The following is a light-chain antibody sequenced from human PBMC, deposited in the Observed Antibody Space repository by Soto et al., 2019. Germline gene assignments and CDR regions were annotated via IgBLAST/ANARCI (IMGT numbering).Light chain of an antibody. CDR3: QQSYSTPRT. Sequence: DIQMTQSPSSLSASVGDRVTITCRASQSVSSYLNWYQKKPGKAPKLLIYAASSLQSGVQSKLSGSGSGTDFTLTISSLQPEDFATYYCQQSYSTPRTFGGGTKVDIK. CDR2: AAS. V-gene: IGKV1-39*01. J-gene: IGKJ4*01. CDR1: QSVSSY.